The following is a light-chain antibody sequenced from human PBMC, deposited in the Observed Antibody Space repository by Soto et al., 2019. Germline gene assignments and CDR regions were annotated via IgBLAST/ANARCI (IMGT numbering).Light chain of an antibody. CDR2: AAT. Sequence: DIQMTQYPSSLSASLGDRVTITCRASQSINNYLKWYQQEEGNAPKLLIYAATSLQSGVPSRFSGSGSGTEFTLTISSLKPGDFATYYCQQSYNSPYTFGLGTKLEIK. CDR1: QSINNY. J-gene: IGKJ2*01. V-gene: IGKV1-39*01. CDR3: QQSYNSPYT.